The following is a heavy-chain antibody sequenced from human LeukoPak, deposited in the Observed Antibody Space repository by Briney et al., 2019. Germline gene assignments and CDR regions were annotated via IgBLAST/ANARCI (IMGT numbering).Heavy chain of an antibody. Sequence: SVKVSCKVSGGTFSNNVINWIRQAPGQGLEWMGGIIPMVDSANYGQKFQGRVTITADISTSTAYMELSSLRSEDTAVYYCARPPQSGSYYGYWGQGTLVTVSS. J-gene: IGHJ4*02. CDR3: ARPPQSGSYYGY. CDR2: IIPMVDSA. V-gene: IGHV1-69*06. D-gene: IGHD1-26*01. CDR1: GGTFSNNV.